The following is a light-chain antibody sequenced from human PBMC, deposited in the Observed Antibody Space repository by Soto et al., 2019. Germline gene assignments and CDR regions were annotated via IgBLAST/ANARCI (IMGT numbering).Light chain of an antibody. CDR1: FSDVGGYDY. CDR3: SSHTSGSTRV. Sequence: QSVLTQPASVSGSPGQSIAISCTGTFSDVGGYDYVSWYQQHPDKATKLMIYEVTKRPSGVSNRFSGSKSGNTASLTIFGLQPEDEADYYCSSHTSGSTRVFGSGTKVTVL. V-gene: IGLV2-14*01. J-gene: IGLJ1*01. CDR2: EVT.